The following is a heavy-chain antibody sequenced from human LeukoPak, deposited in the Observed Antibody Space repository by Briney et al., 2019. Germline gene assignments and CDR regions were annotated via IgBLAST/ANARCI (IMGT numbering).Heavy chain of an antibody. CDR1: GGTFSSYA. D-gene: IGHD1-26*01. CDR2: ISAYNGNT. J-gene: IGHJ4*02. Sequence: ASVKVSCKASGGTFSSYAISWVRQAPGQGLEWMGWISAYNGNTNYAQKLQGRVPMTTDTSTSTAYMELRSLRSDDTAVYYCARGHELLTLNYFDYWGQGTLVTVSS. CDR3: ARGHELLTLNYFDY. V-gene: IGHV1-18*01.